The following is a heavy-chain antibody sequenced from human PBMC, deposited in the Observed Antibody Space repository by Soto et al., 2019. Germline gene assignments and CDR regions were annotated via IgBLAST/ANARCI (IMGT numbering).Heavy chain of an antibody. Sequence: QVQLQESGPGLVMPSQTLSLTCTVSGGSISSGYYYWSWIRQPPGKGLEWIGYIYYSGSTDNNPSLKSRVSISRDTSKNQFSLQLTSVTAADTAVYYCARGRGAPNYFDSWGQGTLVTVSS. CDR2: IYYSGST. D-gene: IGHD3-10*01. CDR1: GGSISSGYYY. J-gene: IGHJ4*02. V-gene: IGHV4-30-4*01. CDR3: ARGRGAPNYFDS.